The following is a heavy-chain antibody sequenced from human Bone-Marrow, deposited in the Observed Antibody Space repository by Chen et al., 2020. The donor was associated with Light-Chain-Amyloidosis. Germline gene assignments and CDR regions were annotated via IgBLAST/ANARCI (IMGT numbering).Heavy chain of an antibody. V-gene: IGHV3-48*03. CDR3: ARVGFYNWNVHNAFDI. J-gene: IGHJ3*02. CDR2: ISSSGSTI. D-gene: IGHD1-1*01. Sequence: EVPLVESGGGLVQPGGSLRLSCAASGFTFSSYEMNWVRQAPGKGLEWVSYISSSGSTIYYADSVKGRFTISRDNAKNSLYLQMNSLRAEDTAVYYCARVGFYNWNVHNAFDIWGQGTMVTVSS. CDR1: GFTFSSYE.